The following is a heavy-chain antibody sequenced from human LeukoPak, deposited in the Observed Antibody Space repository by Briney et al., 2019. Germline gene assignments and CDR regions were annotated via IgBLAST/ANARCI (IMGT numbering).Heavy chain of an antibody. CDR1: GYTFTGYY. CDR3: ARVAVAGSFDY. V-gene: IGHV1-2*02. D-gene: IGHD6-19*01. J-gene: IGHJ4*02. CDR2: INPSSGGT. Sequence: ASVKVSCKASGYTFTGYYMHWVRQAPGQGLEWMGWINPSSGGTNYAQKFQGRVTMTRDTSISTAYMELSRLRSDDTAVYYCARVAVAGSFDYWGQGTLVTVSS.